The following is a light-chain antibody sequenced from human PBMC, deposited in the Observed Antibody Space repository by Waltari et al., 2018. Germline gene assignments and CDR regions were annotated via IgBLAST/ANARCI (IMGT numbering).Light chain of an antibody. V-gene: IGLV1-40*01. CDR2: GTN. Sequence: QSILTQPPSVSGAPGQKVTISCTWSSSNIGAGYDVHWYQQLPGAVPQLFIYGTNYLPSGVPDRLSGSKSGTSASLDITGLQTEDEVDYYCQSYDSSLSDSGVFCGVTKVTVL. CDR1: SSNIGAGYD. CDR3: QSYDSSLSDSGV. J-gene: IGLJ3*02.